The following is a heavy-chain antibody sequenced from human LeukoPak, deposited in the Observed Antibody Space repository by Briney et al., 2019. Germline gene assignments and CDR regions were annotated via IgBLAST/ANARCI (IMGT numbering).Heavy chain of an antibody. CDR3: AKAPSNYVLGGIDY. CDR2: ISGSGGVT. CDR1: GFTLSSYA. J-gene: IGHJ4*02. Sequence: TGGSLRLSCAASGFTLSSYAMSWVRQAPGKGLEWVSVISGSGGVTYYADPVRGRFTISRDNSKNTLYLQMNSLRADDTAVYYCAKAPSNYVLGGIDYWGQGTLVTVSS. D-gene: IGHD4-11*01. V-gene: IGHV3-23*01.